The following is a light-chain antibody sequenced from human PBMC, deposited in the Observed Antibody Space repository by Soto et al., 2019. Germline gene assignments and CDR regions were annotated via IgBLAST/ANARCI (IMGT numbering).Light chain of an antibody. V-gene: IGKV1-5*03. J-gene: IGKJ1*01. Sequence: DIQLTQSPSTLSASVGDRVTLTCRASQNIYSWLAWYQQKPGKAPKLLIYKASTLETGVPSRFSGSGSGTEFTLTISSLQPDDFATYYCQQYNRYSPPTVGQGSKVEIE. CDR3: QQYNRYSPPT. CDR2: KAS. CDR1: QNIYSW.